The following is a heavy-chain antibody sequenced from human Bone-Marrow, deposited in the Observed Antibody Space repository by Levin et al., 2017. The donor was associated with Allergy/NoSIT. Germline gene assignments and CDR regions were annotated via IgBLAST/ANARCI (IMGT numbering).Heavy chain of an antibody. V-gene: IGHV3-30*18. J-gene: IGHJ4*02. Sequence: QPGGSLRLSCAASGFTFSGYGMHWVRQAPGKGLEWVAVTSDDGSNKYYADSVKGRFTISRDNSKNTLYLQMNSLRPEDTAVYYCAKEIQYSSGWRNTFDFWGQGTLVTVSS. D-gene: IGHD6-19*01. CDR2: TSDDGSNK. CDR3: AKEIQYSSGWRNTFDF. CDR1: GFTFSGYG.